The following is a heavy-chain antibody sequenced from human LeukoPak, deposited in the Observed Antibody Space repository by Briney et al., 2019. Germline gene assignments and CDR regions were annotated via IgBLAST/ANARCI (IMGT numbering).Heavy chain of an antibody. D-gene: IGHD3-22*01. V-gene: IGHV1-18*01. CDR2: ISAYNGNT. Sequence: ASVKVSCKASGNTFTSYGISWVRQAPGQGLEWMGWISAYNGNTNYAQKLQGRFTMTTDTSTSTAYMELRSLRSDDTAVYYCARDRITYDSSGYFPSRAFDIWGQGTMVTVSS. CDR3: ARDRITYDSSGYFPSRAFDI. J-gene: IGHJ3*02. CDR1: GNTFTSYG.